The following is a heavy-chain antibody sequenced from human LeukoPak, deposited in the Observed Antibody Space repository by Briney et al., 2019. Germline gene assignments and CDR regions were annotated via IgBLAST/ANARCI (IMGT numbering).Heavy chain of an antibody. Sequence: SETLSLTCTVSGGSISSYYWSWIRQPPGKGLEWIGYIYYSGSTNYKPSLKSRVTMSVDTSKNQFSLKLSSVTAADTAVYYCARDLGQYYDTSDNWFDPWGQGTLVTVSS. V-gene: IGHV4-59*12. CDR3: ARDLGQYYDTSDNWFDP. CDR2: IYYSGST. CDR1: GGSISSYY. D-gene: IGHD3-22*01. J-gene: IGHJ5*02.